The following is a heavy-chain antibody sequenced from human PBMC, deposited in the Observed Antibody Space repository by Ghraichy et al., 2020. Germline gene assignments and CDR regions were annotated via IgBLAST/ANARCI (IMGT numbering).Heavy chain of an antibody. J-gene: IGHJ6*03. CDR3: ARSHCSSTSCSNYYYYYYMDV. D-gene: IGHD2-2*01. V-gene: IGHV4-61*01. CDR1: GGSVSSGSYY. CDR2: IYYSGST. Sequence: ETLSLTCTVSGGSVSSGSYYWSWIRQPPGRGLEWIGYIYYSGSTNYNPSLKSRVTISVDTSKNQFSLKLSSVTAADTAVYYCARSHCSSTSCSNYYYYYYMDVWGKGTTVTVSS.